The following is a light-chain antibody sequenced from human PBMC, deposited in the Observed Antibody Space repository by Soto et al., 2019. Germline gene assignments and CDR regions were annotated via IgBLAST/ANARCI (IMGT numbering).Light chain of an antibody. V-gene: IGKV1-39*01. CDR2: AAS. CDR1: QSISIY. Sequence: LPRAQSPSSLSASVGHLSTFACRPMQSISIYANWYQHKPEQAPHPLIYAASSSQSGVPSTFSGSGSGTDFTLTISSLHPEDFATYSCQQSYSTPQGLTFGGGTKVDI. CDR3: QQSYSTPQGLT. J-gene: IGKJ4*01.